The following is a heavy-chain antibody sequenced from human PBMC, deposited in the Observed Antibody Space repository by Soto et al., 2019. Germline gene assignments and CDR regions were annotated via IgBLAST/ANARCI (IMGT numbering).Heavy chain of an antibody. D-gene: IGHD3-3*01. CDR1: GGSFSGYY. CDR3: ASINNGRTRHSGGDFWSGRYYYYYMDV. CDR2: INHSGST. J-gene: IGHJ6*03. V-gene: IGHV4-34*01. Sequence: QVQLQQWGAGLLKPSETLSLTCAVYGGSFSGYYWSWIRQPPGKGLEWIGEINHSGSTNYNPSLKSRVTISVDTSKNQFALNLSSGTAADTAVYYCASINNGRTRHSGGDFWSGRYYYYYMDVWGKGTTVTVSS.